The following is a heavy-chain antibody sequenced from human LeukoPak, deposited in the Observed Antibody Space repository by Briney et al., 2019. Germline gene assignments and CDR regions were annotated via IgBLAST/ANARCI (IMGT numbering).Heavy chain of an antibody. Sequence: GESLKISCKVSGYSFTSYCIGWVRQMPGKGLEWMGIIYPGDSGPTYSPSFQGQVTISVDKSISTAYLQWSSLQASDTAMYYCGMSGDRVPLQDDVFDVWGQGTMVTVS. CDR3: GMSGDRVPLQDDVFDV. J-gene: IGHJ3*01. V-gene: IGHV5-51*01. CDR1: GYSFTSYC. D-gene: IGHD1-26*01. CDR2: IYPGDSGP.